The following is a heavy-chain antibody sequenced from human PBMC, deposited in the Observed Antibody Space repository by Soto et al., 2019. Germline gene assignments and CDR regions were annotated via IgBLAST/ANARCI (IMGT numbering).Heavy chain of an antibody. CDR2: IYYSGST. CDR3: ARDVKSRITMVRGGIRN. CDR1: GGSVSSGSYY. V-gene: IGHV4-61*01. D-gene: IGHD3-10*01. J-gene: IGHJ4*02. Sequence: QVQLQESGPGLVKPSETLSLTCTVSGGSVSSGSYYWSWIRQPPGKGLEWIGYIYYSGSTNYNPSLKSRVTISVDTSKNQFSLKLSSVTAADTAVYYCARDVKSRITMVRGGIRNWGQGTLVTVSS.